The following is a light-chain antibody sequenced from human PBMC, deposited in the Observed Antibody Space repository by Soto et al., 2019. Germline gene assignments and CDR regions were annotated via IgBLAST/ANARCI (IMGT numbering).Light chain of an antibody. V-gene: IGLV1-40*01. J-gene: IGLJ3*02. CDR2: GNN. CDR1: SANIGAAYN. CDR3: QSYDSSHWV. Sequence: QSALTQPPSVSGAPGQRVTISCTGSSANIGAAYNVDWYQQLPGTAPKLLIYGNNNRPSGVPARFSGSKSGTSASLAIAGLQAEDEGDYYCQSYDSSHWVFGGGTKVTVL.